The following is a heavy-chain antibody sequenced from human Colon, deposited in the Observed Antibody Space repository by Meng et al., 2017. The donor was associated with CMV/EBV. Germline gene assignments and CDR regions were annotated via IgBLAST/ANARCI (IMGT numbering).Heavy chain of an antibody. CDR3: ARLDMGVGAIDY. CDR2: ISSSSSYI. CDR1: GFTATNNF. D-gene: IGHD1-26*01. Sequence: GESLKISCAVSGFTATNNFMTWVRQAPGKGLEWVSSISSSSSYIYYADSVKGRFTISRDNAKNSLYLQMNSLRAEDTAVYYCARLDMGVGAIDYWGQGTLVTVSS. V-gene: IGHV3-21*01. J-gene: IGHJ4*02.